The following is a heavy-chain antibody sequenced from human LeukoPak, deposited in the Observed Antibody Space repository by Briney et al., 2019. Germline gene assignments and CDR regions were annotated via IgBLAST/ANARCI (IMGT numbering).Heavy chain of an antibody. CDR3: AKWGDYDVLTGYYDPDY. Sequence: GASLRLSCVASGFTFSNYAMSWVRQAPGKGLEWVSAITGSGGNTYYADSVKGRFTVSRDNSKNTLYLQMNSLRAEDTAVYYCAKWGDYDVLTGYYDPDYWGQGTLVTVSS. J-gene: IGHJ4*02. D-gene: IGHD3-9*01. CDR2: ITGSGGNT. CDR1: GFTFSNYA. V-gene: IGHV3-23*01.